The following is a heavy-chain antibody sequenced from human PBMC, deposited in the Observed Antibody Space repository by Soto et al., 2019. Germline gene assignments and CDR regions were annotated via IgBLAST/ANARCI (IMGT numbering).Heavy chain of an antibody. V-gene: IGHV1-2*04. Sequence: ASVKVSCKASGYTFTCYYMHWVRQAPGQGLEWMGWINPNSGGTNYAQKFQGWVTMTRDTSISTAYMELSRLRSDDTAVYYCARKKYSSGWYDAFDIWGQGTMVTVSS. CDR2: INPNSGGT. CDR1: GYTFTCYY. J-gene: IGHJ3*02. D-gene: IGHD6-19*01. CDR3: ARKKYSSGWYDAFDI.